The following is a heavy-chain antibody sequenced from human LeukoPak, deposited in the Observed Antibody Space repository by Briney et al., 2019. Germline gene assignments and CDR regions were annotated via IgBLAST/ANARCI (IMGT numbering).Heavy chain of an antibody. CDR3: ARDFYDSSGYYYGIPGGYFDY. Sequence: GGSLRLSCAASAFTFSSYTMNWVRQAPGRGLEWVSVIYSGGSTYYADSVKGRFTISRDNSKNTLYLQMNSLRAEDTAVYYCARDFYDSSGYYYGIPGGYFDYWGQGTLVTVSS. D-gene: IGHD3-22*01. V-gene: IGHV3-66*01. CDR1: AFTFSSYT. J-gene: IGHJ4*02. CDR2: IYSGGST.